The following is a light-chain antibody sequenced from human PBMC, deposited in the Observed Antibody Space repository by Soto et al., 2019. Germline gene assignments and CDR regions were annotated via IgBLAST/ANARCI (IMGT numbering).Light chain of an antibody. Sequence: QSALTQPATVSGTLGQSITISYTGTSSDVGGYNYVSWYQQHPDKAPKLIISEVSDRPSGVSHRFSGSKTGNTASLTISGLLAEDEADYYCSSYAVNRTYVFGSGTKVTVL. CDR1: SSDVGGYNY. CDR2: EVS. CDR3: SSYAVNRTYV. J-gene: IGLJ1*01. V-gene: IGLV2-14*01.